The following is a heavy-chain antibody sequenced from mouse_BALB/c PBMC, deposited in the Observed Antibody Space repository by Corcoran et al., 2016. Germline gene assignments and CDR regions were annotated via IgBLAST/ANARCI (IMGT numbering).Heavy chain of an antibody. CDR1: GYSITSGYY. D-gene: IGHD2-14*01. J-gene: IGHJ4*01. Sequence: DVQLQESGPGLVKPSQSLSLTCSVTGYSITSGYYWNWIRQFPGNKLESMGYISYDGSNNYNPSHKNRISITLDTSKNQFFLKLNSVTTDDTATYYCARGGVRRGGDALDYWGQGTSVTVSS. CDR3: ARGGVRRGGDALDY. CDR2: ISYDGSN. V-gene: IGHV3-6*02.